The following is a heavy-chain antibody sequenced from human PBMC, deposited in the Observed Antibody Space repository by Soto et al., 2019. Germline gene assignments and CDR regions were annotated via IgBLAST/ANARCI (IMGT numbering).Heavy chain of an antibody. V-gene: IGHV1-69*01. Sequence: QVQLVQSGAEVKKPGSSVKVSCKASGGTFSSYAISWVRQAPGQGLEWMGGIIPIFGTANYAQKFQGRVTMTADESTSTAYMELSSLRSEDTAVYYCAREGIFFGVVRHYYYYGMDVWGQGTTVTVAS. CDR1: GGTFSSYA. J-gene: IGHJ6*02. D-gene: IGHD3-3*01. CDR2: IIPIFGTA. CDR3: AREGIFFGVVRHYYYYGMDV.